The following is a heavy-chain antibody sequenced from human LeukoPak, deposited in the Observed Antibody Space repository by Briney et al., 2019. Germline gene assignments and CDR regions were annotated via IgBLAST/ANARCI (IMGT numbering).Heavy chain of an antibody. D-gene: IGHD1-1*01. CDR1: GFTFSSYS. V-gene: IGHV3-21*01. CDR3: ARDSFMVHHAFDI. J-gene: IGHJ3*02. Sequence: GGSLRLSCEASGFTFSSYSMNWVRQAPGKGLEWVSSISTSSTYIYYADSVKGRFTISRDSAKNSLYLQMNSLRAEDTAVYYCARDSFMVHHAFDIWGQGTMVTVSS. CDR2: ISTSSTYI.